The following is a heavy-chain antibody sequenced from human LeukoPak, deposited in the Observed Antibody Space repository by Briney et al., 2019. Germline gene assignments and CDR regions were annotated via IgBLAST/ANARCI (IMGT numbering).Heavy chain of an antibody. V-gene: IGHV4-34*01. CDR1: GGSFSGYY. CDR3: ARLWPQIDY. Sequence: SETLSLTCAVYGGSFSGYYWSWIRQPPGKGLEWIGEINHSGSTNYNPSLKSRVTISVGTSKNQFSLKLSSVTAADTAVYYCARLWPQIDYWGQGTLVTVSS. J-gene: IGHJ4*02. CDR2: INHSGST.